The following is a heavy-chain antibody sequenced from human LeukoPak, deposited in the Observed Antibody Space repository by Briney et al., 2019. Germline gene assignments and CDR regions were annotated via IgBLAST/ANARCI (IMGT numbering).Heavy chain of an antibody. Sequence: GGSLRLSCATSGFTFSSYRMSWVRQAPGKGLEWVSNIKQDGSEKNYLDSVKGRFTISRDNAKNSLYLQMNSLRAEDTAVYYCAKALGAYRNCYFDYWGQGTLVTVSS. CDR2: IKQDGSEK. D-gene: IGHD4-11*01. CDR3: AKALGAYRNCYFDY. J-gene: IGHJ4*02. CDR1: GFTFSSYR. V-gene: IGHV3-7*01.